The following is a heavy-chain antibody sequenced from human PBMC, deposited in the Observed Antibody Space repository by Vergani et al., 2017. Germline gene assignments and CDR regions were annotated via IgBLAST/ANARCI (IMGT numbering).Heavy chain of an antibody. D-gene: IGHD3-16*01. CDR3: AADQGDFDY. CDR2: THVGSGNT. J-gene: IGHJ4*02. CDR1: GFTFTSSA. Sequence: QLPLVPSGPAVKTPGTSVTVSCTPSGFTFTSSAMQWVRPARGKRLAWIGWTHVGSGNTNSAQKFQERVTITRHMSTSTAYMELSSLRSEDPAVYYCAADQGDFDYWGQGTLVTVSS. V-gene: IGHV1-58*02.